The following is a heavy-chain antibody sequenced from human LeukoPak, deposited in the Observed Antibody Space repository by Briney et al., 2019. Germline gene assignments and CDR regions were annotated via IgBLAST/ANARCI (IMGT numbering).Heavy chain of an antibody. D-gene: IGHD5-24*01. CDR3: ARGKGMATINHRYFDY. V-gene: IGHV4-30-2*01. J-gene: IGHJ4*02. CDR1: GGSISSGGYY. Sequence: SQTLSLTCTVSGGSISSGGYYWSWIRQPPGKGLEWIGEINHSGSTNYNPSLKSRVTISVDTSKNQFSLKLSSVTAADTAVYYCARGKGMATINHRYFDYWGQGTLVTVSS. CDR2: INHSGST.